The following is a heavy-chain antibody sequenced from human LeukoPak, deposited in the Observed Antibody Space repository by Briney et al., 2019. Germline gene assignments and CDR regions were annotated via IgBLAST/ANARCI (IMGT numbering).Heavy chain of an antibody. D-gene: IGHD5-18*01. CDR2: IRYNGRTT. CDR3: AKEASRGSSFAYTPIEKPYHLDY. V-gene: IGHV3-30*02. Sequence: PGGSLRLSCVASGFTFSSSGMHWVRQAPGKGLEWVAFIRYNGRTTYYADSVKGRFTISRDNSKNTVFLQMYSLRAEDTAAYYCAKEASRGSSFAYTPIEKPYHLDYWGQGTLVTVSS. J-gene: IGHJ4*02. CDR1: GFTFSSSG.